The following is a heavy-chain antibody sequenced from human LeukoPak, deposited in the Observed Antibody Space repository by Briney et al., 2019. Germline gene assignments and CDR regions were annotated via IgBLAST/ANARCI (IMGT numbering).Heavy chain of an antibody. J-gene: IGHJ4*02. V-gene: IGHV4-61*08. D-gene: IGHD6-19*01. Sequence: SQTLSLTCTVSGGSISSGGYYWSWVRQPPGKGLEWIGYIFYTGSTNYNPSLKSRVTISVDTSKNQFSLKLSSVTAADSAVYYCATYASGWHNPTDLFFDYWGQGTLVTVSS. CDR2: IFYTGST. CDR3: ATYASGWHNPTDLFFDY. CDR1: GGSISSGGYY.